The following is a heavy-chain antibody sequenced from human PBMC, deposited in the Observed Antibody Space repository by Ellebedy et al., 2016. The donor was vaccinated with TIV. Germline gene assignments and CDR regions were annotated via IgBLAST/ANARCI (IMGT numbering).Heavy chain of an antibody. CDR3: ARGSWACSGSMDV. CDR1: GFTFTDYE. D-gene: IGHD6-19*01. J-gene: IGHJ6*02. CDR2: MKGDGSSV. V-gene: IGHV3-74*01. Sequence: GGSLRLSCEGSGFTFTDYEFNWVRQAPGRGLEWVSRMKGDGSSVTYADSVKGRFTISSDNAKNTLYLQMNSLRAEDTAVYYCARGSWACSGSMDVWGQGTTVTVSS.